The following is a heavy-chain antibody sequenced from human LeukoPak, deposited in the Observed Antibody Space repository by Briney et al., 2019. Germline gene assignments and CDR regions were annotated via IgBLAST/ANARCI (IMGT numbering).Heavy chain of an antibody. J-gene: IGHJ4*02. V-gene: IGHV6-1*01. CDR3: ARMVGLVSDF. CDR1: GDSVSSNSAA. D-gene: IGHD3-10*01. Sequence: SQTLSLTCAISGDSVSSNSAAWDWIRQSPSRGLEWLGRTYYRSKWHSYYAPSVKSRITINPDTSKNQFSLQLKSVTPEDTAVYYCARMVGLVSDFWGQGTLVTVSS. CDR2: TYYRSKWHS.